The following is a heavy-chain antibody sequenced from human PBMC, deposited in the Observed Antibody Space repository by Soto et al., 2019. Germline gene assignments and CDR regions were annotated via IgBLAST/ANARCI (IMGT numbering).Heavy chain of an antibody. Sequence: GGSLRLSCAASGFTFSSYSMNWVRQAPGKGLEWVSYISSSSSTIYYADSEKGRITISRDNAKNSLYQQMNSLRAEDTAVYYCAKERGYSSGPWPYPFDSWGQGALVTVSS. CDR2: ISSSSSTI. D-gene: IGHD5-18*01. J-gene: IGHJ4*02. V-gene: IGHV3-48*01. CDR3: AKERGYSSGPWPYPFDS. CDR1: GFTFSSYS.